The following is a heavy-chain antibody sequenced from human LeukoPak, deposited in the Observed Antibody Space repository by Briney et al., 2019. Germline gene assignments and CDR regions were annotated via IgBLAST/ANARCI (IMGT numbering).Heavy chain of an antibody. CDR2: INAYNGNT. Sequence: ASVKVSCKASGYTFTSYGISWVRQAPGQGLEWMGWINAYNGNTNYAQKLQGRVTMTTDTSTSTAYMELRSLRSDDTAVYYCARELTYGSGRKYYFDYWGQGTLVTVSS. J-gene: IGHJ4*02. CDR1: GYTFTSYG. V-gene: IGHV1-18*01. D-gene: IGHD3-10*01. CDR3: ARELTYGSGRKYYFDY.